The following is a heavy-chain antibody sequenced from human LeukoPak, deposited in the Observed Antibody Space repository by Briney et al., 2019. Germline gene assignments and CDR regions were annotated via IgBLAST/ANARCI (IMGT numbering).Heavy chain of an antibody. J-gene: IGHJ4*02. CDR1: GGSFSGYY. V-gene: IGHV4-34*01. D-gene: IGHD1-26*01. CDR2: INHSGST. CDR3: ARDSGSYYPSYYFDY. Sequence: SETLSLTCAVYGGSFSGYYWSWIRQPRGKGLEWIGEINHSGSTNYNPSLKSRVTISVDTSKNQFSLKLSSVTAADTAVYYCARDSGSYYPSYYFDYWGQGTLVTVSS.